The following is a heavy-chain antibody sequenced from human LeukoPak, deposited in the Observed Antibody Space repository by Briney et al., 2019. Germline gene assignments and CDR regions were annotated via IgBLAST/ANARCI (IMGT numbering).Heavy chain of an antibody. CDR1: GASFSGYY. V-gene: IGHV4-34*01. CDR2: INHSAST. CDR3: AREGSGNTAMAAPDY. D-gene: IGHD5-18*01. Sequence: PSESLSLTCAVYGASFSGYYWSWIRQPPGKGLEWIGEINHSASTNYNPSLKSRVTISVDTSKNQFSLKLSSVTAADTAVYYCAREGSGNTAMAAPDYWGQGTLVTVSS. J-gene: IGHJ4*02.